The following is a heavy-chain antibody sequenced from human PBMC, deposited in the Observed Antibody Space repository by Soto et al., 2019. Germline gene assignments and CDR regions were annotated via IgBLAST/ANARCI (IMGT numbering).Heavy chain of an antibody. J-gene: IGHJ4*02. CDR1: GGSVSSYY. CDR3: ARGKAIFGVVTPDY. CDR2: IYYSWST. D-gene: IGHD3-3*01. Sequence: QVQLQESGPGLVKPSETLSLTCTVSGGSVSSYYWSWIRQPPGKGLDWIGYIYYSWSTNYKPSLKRRVNISVDTSKNQFSLKLSSVTAADTAVYYCARGKAIFGVVTPDYWGQGNLVTVSS. V-gene: IGHV4-59*02.